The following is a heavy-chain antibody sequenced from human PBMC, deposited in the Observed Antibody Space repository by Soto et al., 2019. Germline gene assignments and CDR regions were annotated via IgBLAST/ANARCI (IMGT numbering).Heavy chain of an antibody. V-gene: IGHV3-48*03. CDR1: GFTFSSYE. J-gene: IGHJ6*02. Sequence: GESLRLSCAASGFTFSSYEMNWVRQAPGQGLEWVSYISDSGGTVYYADSVKGRFTVSRDNAQNSVYLQMNSLRTEDTAVYYCARDLLHYDFWSGYSAYFYYGMDVWGPGTTVTVSS. D-gene: IGHD3-3*01. CDR3: ARDLLHYDFWSGYSAYFYYGMDV. CDR2: ISDSGGTV.